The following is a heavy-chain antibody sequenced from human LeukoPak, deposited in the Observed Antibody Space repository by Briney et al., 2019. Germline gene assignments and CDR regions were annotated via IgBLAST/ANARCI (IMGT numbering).Heavy chain of an antibody. CDR2: IKQDESEK. CDR3: ARASRRDSIFEF. V-gene: IGHV3-7*04. CDR1: GFTFSSYW. J-gene: IGHJ4*02. D-gene: IGHD2/OR15-2a*01. Sequence: GGSLRLSCAASGFTFSSYWMSWVRQAPGKGLEWVADIKQDESEKYYVDSVKGRFTISRDNARNALDLQMNSLRAEDTAVYYCARASRRDSIFEFWGQGTLVTVSS.